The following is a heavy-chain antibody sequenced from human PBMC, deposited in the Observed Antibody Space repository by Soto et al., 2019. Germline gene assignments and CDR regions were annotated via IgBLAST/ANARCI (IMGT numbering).Heavy chain of an antibody. J-gene: IGHJ4*02. CDR3: ARGSYSSGWYFVFDY. CDR1: GGSISSYY. CDR2: IYYSGST. V-gene: IGHV4-59*01. D-gene: IGHD6-19*01. Sequence: SETLSLTCTVSGGSISSYYWSWIRQPPGKGLEWIGYIYYSGSTNYNPSLKSRVTISVDTSKNQFSLKLSSVTAADTAVYYCARGSYSSGWYFVFDYWGQGTLVTISS.